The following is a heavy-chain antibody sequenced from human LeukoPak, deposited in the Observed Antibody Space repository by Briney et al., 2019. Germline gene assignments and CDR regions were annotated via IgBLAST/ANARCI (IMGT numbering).Heavy chain of an antibody. V-gene: IGHV1-2*02. CDR2: INPNSGGT. J-gene: IGHJ5*02. D-gene: IGHD3-22*01. CDR1: GYTFTGYY. CDR3: ARETEGGLYYYDSSGYLP. Sequence: ASVKVSCKASGYTFTGYYMHWVRQAPGQGLEWMGWINPNSGGTNYAQKFQGRVTMTRDTSISTAYMVLSRLRSDDTAVYYCARETEGGLYYYDSSGYLPWGQGTLVTVSS.